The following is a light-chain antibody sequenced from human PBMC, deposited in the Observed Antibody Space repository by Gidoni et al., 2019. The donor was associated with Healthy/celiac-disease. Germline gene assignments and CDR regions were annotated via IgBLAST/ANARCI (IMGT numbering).Light chain of an antibody. CDR3: QRYDSLPWT. CDR2: DAS. J-gene: IGKJ1*01. CDR1: PDISNF. V-gene: IGKV1-33*01. Sequence: DIQMTQSPSSLSASVGDRVTITCQASPDISNFVNRYQQKPGKVPKRLIYDASDLETGVPSRFIGSGSGTDLTFTISSLQPEDIATYYCQRYDSLPWTFGQGTKVEIK.